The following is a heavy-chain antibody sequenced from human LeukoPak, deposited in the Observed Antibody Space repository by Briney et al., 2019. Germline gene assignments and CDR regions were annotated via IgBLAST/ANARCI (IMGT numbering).Heavy chain of an antibody. CDR3: AAGSGSYYNPHTIDY. J-gene: IGHJ4*02. Sequence: NPSETLSLTCAVSGGSISSGGYSWSWIRQPPGKGLEWIGYIYHSGSTYYNPSLKSRVTISVDRSKNQFSLKLSSVTAADTAVYYCAAGSGSYYNPHTIDYWGQGTLVTVSS. V-gene: IGHV4-30-2*01. CDR1: GGSISSGGYS. D-gene: IGHD3-10*01. CDR2: IYHSGST.